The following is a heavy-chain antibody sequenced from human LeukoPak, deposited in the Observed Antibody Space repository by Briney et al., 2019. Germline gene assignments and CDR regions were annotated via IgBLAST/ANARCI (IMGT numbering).Heavy chain of an antibody. Sequence: GRSLRLSCAASGFTFSSYAMHWVRQAPGKGLEWVAVISYDGSNKYYADSVKGRFTISRDNSKNTLYLQMNSLRAEDTAVYYCARSGLRYFDWLFSPWGQGTLVTVSS. CDR1: GFTFSSYA. D-gene: IGHD3-9*01. CDR2: ISYDGSNK. CDR3: ARSGLRYFDWLFSP. J-gene: IGHJ5*02. V-gene: IGHV3-30-3*01.